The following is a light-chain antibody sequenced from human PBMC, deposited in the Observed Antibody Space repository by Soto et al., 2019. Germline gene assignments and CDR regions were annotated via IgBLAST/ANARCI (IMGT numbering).Light chain of an antibody. CDR1: SGHSSYA. Sequence: QSVLTQSPSASASLGASVKLTCTLSSGHSSYAIAWHQQQPEQGPRFLMKLNSDGSHNKGDGIPDRFSGSRSGAERYLTISSLQSEDEADYYCQTWGTGIHVVFGGGTKVTVL. CDR3: QTWGTGIHVV. V-gene: IGLV4-69*01. J-gene: IGLJ2*01. CDR2: LNSDGSH.